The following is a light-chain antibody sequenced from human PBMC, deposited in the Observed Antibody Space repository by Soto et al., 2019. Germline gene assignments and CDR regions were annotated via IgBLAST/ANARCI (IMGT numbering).Light chain of an antibody. CDR2: EVS. Sequence: QSALTQPASVSGSPGQSITISCTGTNSDVGGYNYVSWYQQHPDKAPKLMIYEVSSRPSGIPDRFSDSKSGTSATLAITGLQTGDEADYYCGTWDSSLSAYVFGTGTKVTVL. J-gene: IGLJ1*01. CDR3: GTWDSSLSAYV. CDR1: NSDVGGYNY. V-gene: IGLV2-14*01.